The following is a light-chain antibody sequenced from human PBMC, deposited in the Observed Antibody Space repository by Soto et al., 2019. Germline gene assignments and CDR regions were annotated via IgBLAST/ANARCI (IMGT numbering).Light chain of an antibody. Sequence: DIQLTQSPSSLSASVGDRVTITCQASQDVSNYLNWYQQKPGKAPKLVIYDASTLETGVPSRFSGGGSGTDFTHNISSLQPEDIGTYYCQQYDNLPRSFGPGTKVHI. V-gene: IGKV1-33*01. CDR3: QQYDNLPRS. CDR2: DAS. J-gene: IGKJ3*01. CDR1: QDVSNY.